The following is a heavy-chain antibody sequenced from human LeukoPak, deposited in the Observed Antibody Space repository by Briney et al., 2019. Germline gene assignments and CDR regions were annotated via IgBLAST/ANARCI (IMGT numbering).Heavy chain of an antibody. CDR2: ITANGGYA. V-gene: IGHV3-23*01. CDR3: AKDPNGDYIGAFDF. J-gene: IGHJ3*01. CDR1: AFSFSKFA. Sequence: GGSLRLSCAASAFSFSKFALIWVRQAPEKGLEWVSAITANGGYALYADAVKGRFTVSRDNSKNTLYLQINSLRPEDTAMYYCAKDPNGDYIGAFDFWGQGTMVTVSS. D-gene: IGHD4-17*01.